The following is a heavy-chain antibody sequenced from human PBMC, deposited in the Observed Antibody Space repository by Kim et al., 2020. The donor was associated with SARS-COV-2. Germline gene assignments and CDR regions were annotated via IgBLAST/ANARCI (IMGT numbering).Heavy chain of an antibody. CDR1: GFTFSDST. CDR3: TRVPPDYGKFSATFHI. V-gene: IGHV3-73*01. D-gene: IGHD3-10*01. Sequence: GGSLRLSCAASGFTFSDSTMHWVRQASGKGLEWVGRIRSKANSYATAYAASVKGRFTISRDDSKNTAYLQMNSLKTEDTAVYYCTRVPPDYGKFSATFHIWGQGTMVTVSS. J-gene: IGHJ3*02. CDR2: IRSKANSYAT.